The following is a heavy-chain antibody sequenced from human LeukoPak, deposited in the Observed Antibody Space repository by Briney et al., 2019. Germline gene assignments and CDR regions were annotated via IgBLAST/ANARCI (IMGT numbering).Heavy chain of an antibody. CDR1: GFTFSSYV. V-gene: IGHV3-23*01. CDR3: AKVKSVLLWFGELNTDYYGMDV. J-gene: IGHJ6*02. Sequence: GGSLRLSCAASGFTFSSYVMSWVRQAPGKGLEWVSAISGSGGSTYYADSVKGRFTISRDNSKITLYLQMNSLRAEDTAVYYCAKVKSVLLWFGELNTDYYGMDVWGQGTTVTVSS. D-gene: IGHD3-10*01. CDR2: ISGSGGST.